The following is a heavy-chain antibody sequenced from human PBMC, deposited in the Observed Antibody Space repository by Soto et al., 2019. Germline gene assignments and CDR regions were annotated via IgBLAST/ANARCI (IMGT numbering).Heavy chain of an antibody. V-gene: IGHV4-39*01. CDR2: IYYSGST. CDR3: ATVWFAESQH. J-gene: IGHJ1*01. D-gene: IGHD3-10*01. CDR1: GGSISSSSYY. Sequence: QLQLQESGPGLVKPSETLSLTCTVSGGSISSSSYYWGWIRQPPGKGLEWIGSIYYSGSTYYNPSLKSRVTTSVDTSKNQFSLKLSSVTAADTAVYYCATVWFAESQHWGQGTLVTVSS.